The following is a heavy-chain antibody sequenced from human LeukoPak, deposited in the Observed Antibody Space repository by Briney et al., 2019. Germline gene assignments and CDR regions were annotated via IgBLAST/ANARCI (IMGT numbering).Heavy chain of an antibody. Sequence: PGGSLRLFCAASGFTFRNYAMTWVRQAPGKGLEWVSGISASGVSTYYADSAKGRFTISRDSSKNTLDMQMNSLTAEDTAVYYCAKGYGPGKYGMDAWGQGTTVIVSS. CDR2: ISASGVST. J-gene: IGHJ6*02. CDR3: AKGYGPGKYGMDA. D-gene: IGHD5-18*01. V-gene: IGHV3-23*01. CDR1: GFTFRNYA.